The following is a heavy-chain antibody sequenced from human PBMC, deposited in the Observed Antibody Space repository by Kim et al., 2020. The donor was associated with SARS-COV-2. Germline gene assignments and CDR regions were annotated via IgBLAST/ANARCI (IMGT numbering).Heavy chain of an antibody. CDR1: GGSISSSSYY. Sequence: SETLSLTCTVSGGSISSSSYYWGWIRQPPGKGLEWIGSIYYSGSTYYNPSLKSRVTLSVDTSKNQFSLKLSSVTAADTAVYYCAREMASSDYLFHDAFDIWGQGTMVTVSS. J-gene: IGHJ3*02. CDR3: AREMASSDYLFHDAFDI. CDR2: IYYSGST. V-gene: IGHV4-39*07. D-gene: IGHD3-10*01.